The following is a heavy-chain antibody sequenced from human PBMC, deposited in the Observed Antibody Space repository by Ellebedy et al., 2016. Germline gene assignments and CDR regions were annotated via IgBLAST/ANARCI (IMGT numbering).Heavy chain of an antibody. D-gene: IGHD4-17*01. J-gene: IGHJ4*02. Sequence: GESLKISXAASGFIFNTFFMSWVRQAPGGGLEWISTISGDGDTTFSADSVKGRFTISRDNSRYTLYLQMDSLTAADTAVYYCYYGHYSGFWGQGTLVTVSS. V-gene: IGHV3-23*01. CDR3: YYGHYSGF. CDR1: GFIFNTFF. CDR2: ISGDGDTT.